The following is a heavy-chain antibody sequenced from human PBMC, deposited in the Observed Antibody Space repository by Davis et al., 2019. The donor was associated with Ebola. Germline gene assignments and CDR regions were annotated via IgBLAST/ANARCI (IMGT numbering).Heavy chain of an antibody. V-gene: IGHV3-33*06. Sequence: PGGSLRLSCAASGFTFNTHGMHWVRQAPGKGLEWVAIIWYDGSNEYYADSVKGRFTISRDNSKNTVYLQMNSLRVEDTAIYYCVKDTSSIWFDVWGQGTTVTVSS. CDR2: IWYDGSNE. CDR1: GFTFNTHG. D-gene: IGHD6-13*01. CDR3: VKDTSSIWFDV. J-gene: IGHJ3*01.